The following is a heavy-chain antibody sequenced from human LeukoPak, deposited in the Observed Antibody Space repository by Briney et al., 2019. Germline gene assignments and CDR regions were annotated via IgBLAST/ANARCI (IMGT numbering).Heavy chain of an antibody. CDR1: GFTFSDYY. CDR2: ISSSGSTI. Sequence: GGSLRLSRAASGFTFSDYYMSWIRQAPGKGLELVSYISSSGSTIYYADSVKGRFTISRDNAKNSLYLQMNSLRAEDTAVYYCARDPSAFGELSKIADYWGQGTLVTVSS. CDR3: ARDPSAFGELSKIADY. D-gene: IGHD3-10*01. V-gene: IGHV3-11*04. J-gene: IGHJ4*02.